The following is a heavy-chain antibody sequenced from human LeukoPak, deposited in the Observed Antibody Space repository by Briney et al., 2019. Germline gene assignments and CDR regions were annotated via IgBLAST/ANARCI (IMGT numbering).Heavy chain of an antibody. CDR1: GYTLTELS. D-gene: IGHD3-10*01. Sequence: ASVKVSCKVSGYTLTELSMHWVRQAPGKGLEWMGGFDPEDGETIYAQKFQGRVTMTEDTSTDTAYMELSSLRSEGTAVYYRATWYYYGSGSYYKIDYWGQGTLVTVSS. J-gene: IGHJ4*02. CDR3: ATWYYYGSGSYYKIDY. CDR2: FDPEDGET. V-gene: IGHV1-24*01.